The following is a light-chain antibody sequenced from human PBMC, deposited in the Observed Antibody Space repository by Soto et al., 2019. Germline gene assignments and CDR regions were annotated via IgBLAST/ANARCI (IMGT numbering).Light chain of an antibody. CDR1: QTISNY. Sequence: DIQMTQSPSSLSASVGDRVTITCRASQTISNYLNWYQQKSGKAPKVLIYGASRLQSGVPSRYSGSGVGTDFPLTIRGLQPEDFATYYCQQGYRSPYTFGPGTKVEIK. CDR3: QQGYRSPYT. V-gene: IGKV1-39*01. CDR2: GAS. J-gene: IGKJ3*01.